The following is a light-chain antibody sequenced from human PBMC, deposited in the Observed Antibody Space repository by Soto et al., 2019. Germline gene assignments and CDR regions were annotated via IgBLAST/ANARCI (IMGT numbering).Light chain of an antibody. CDR1: QSVSSY. CDR2: DTS. V-gene: IGKV3-11*01. CDR3: QQRSNWQYT. J-gene: IGKJ2*01. Sequence: EIVLTQSPATLSLSPGERATLSCRASQSVSSYSAWYQQKPGQAPRLLIYDTSNRATGIPARFSGSGSGTDFTLTISGLEPEDVAVYYCQQRSNWQYTFGLGTRLEIK.